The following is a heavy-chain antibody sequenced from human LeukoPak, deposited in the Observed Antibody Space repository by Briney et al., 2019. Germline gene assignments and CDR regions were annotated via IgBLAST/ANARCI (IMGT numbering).Heavy chain of an antibody. CDR2: IYHSGST. Sequence: PSETLSLTCTVSGYSISSSYYWGWIRQPPGKGLEWFGSIYHSGSTYYNPSLKSRVTISVDTSKNQFSLNLSSVIATDTAVYYCARSPRVATILGPAYVYDLWGQGTLVPVSS. D-gene: IGHD5-12*01. J-gene: IGHJ3*01. CDR1: GYSISSSYY. CDR3: ARSPRVATILGPAYVYDL. V-gene: IGHV4-38-2*02.